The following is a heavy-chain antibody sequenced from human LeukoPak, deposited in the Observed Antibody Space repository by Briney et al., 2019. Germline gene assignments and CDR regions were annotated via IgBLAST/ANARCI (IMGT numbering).Heavy chain of an antibody. CDR2: IKQDGSQK. Sequence: GGSLRLSCAAFGFTFSSYSMNWVRQAPGKGLEWVANIKQDGSQKYYVDSVKGRFTISRDNAKNLLYLQMNSLRAEDTAVYYCAREPTAAAGSYFDYWGQGTLVTVSS. D-gene: IGHD6-13*01. V-gene: IGHV3-7*05. CDR1: GFTFSSYS. CDR3: AREPTAAAGSYFDY. J-gene: IGHJ4*02.